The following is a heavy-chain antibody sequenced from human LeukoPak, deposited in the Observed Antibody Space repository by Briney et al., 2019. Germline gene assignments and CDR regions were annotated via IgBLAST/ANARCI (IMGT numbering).Heavy chain of an antibody. V-gene: IGHV1-18*01. CDR3: ARDYTPGIAVAGTHYYYGMDV. J-gene: IGHJ6*02. CDR2: ISAYNGNT. D-gene: IGHD6-19*01. Sequence: ASVKVSCKASGYTSTSYGISWVRQAPGQGLEWMGWISAYNGNTNYAQKLQGRVTMTTDTSTSTAYMELRSLRSDDTAVYYCARDYTPGIAVAGTHYYYGMDVWGQGTTVTVSS. CDR1: GYTSTSYG.